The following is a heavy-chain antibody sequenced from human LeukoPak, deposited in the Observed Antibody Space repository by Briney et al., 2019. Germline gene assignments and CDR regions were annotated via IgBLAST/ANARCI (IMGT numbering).Heavy chain of an antibody. Sequence: GGSLRLSCSASGFTFSTYAMHWVRQGPGKGLEYISSISSNGGSTYYADSVKGRFTISRDKSKNTLFLQMGSLRAEDMAVYYCTRSNNIVGATYFDYWGQGTLVTVSS. V-gene: IGHV3-64*02. D-gene: IGHD1-26*01. CDR1: GFTFSTYA. CDR3: TRSNNIVGATYFDY. J-gene: IGHJ4*02. CDR2: ISSNGGST.